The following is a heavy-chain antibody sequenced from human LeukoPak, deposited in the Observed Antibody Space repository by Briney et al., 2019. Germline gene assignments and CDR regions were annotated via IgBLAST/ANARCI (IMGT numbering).Heavy chain of an antibody. V-gene: IGHV1-18*01. CDR3: ARDNDKVVDH. D-gene: IGHD1-1*01. J-gene: IGHJ4*01. Sequence: AAVKVSCTTSGYTFSNYGISWVRQAPGQGLEWMGWITAYNGNRLYAQRFQGRITLTTDTSTSTSYMELRSLEYDDTAIYYCARDNDKVVDHWGQGTLVTVSS. CDR2: ITAYNGNR. CDR1: GYTFSNYG.